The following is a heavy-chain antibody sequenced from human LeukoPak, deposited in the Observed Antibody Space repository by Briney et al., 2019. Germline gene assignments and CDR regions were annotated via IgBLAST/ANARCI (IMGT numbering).Heavy chain of an antibody. CDR1: GDSISGSSYY. V-gene: IGHV4-39*07. J-gene: IGHJ6*03. CDR2: IYHSGST. D-gene: IGHD3-10*01. CDR3: ARASGSPGVGYYMDV. Sequence: KPSETLSLTCSVSGDSISGSSYYWGWIRQPPGKGLEWIGSIYHSGSTYYNPSLKSRVTISVDTSKNQFSLKLSSVTAADTAVYYCARASGSPGVGYYMDVWGKGTTVTVSS.